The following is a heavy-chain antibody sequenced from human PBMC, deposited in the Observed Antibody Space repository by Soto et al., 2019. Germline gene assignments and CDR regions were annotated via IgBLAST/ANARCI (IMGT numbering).Heavy chain of an antibody. D-gene: IGHD3-22*01. CDR1: GYTFTSYD. CDR3: ARRRYYYDSSGYYYPGRDAFDI. J-gene: IGHJ3*02. V-gene: IGHV1-8*01. CDR2: MNPNSGNT. Sequence: SVKVSCKASGYTFTSYDINWVRQATGQGLEWMGWMNPNSGNTGYAQKFQGRVTMTRNTSISTAYMELSSLRSEDTAVYYCARRRYYYDSSGYYYPGRDAFDIWGQGKMVTVSS.